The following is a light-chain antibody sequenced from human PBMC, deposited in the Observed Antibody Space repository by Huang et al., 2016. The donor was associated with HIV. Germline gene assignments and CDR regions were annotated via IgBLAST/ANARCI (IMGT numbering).Light chain of an antibody. Sequence: EIVLTQSPGTLSLSPGERATLSCRASPSVSSSYLAWYQQNPGQAPRLLFYGASSRATGIPDRFSGSGSGTDFTLTISRLEPEDFAVYYCQQYDSSPWTFGQGTKVEIK. CDR2: GAS. V-gene: IGKV3-20*01. CDR3: QQYDSSPWT. CDR1: PSVSSSY. J-gene: IGKJ1*01.